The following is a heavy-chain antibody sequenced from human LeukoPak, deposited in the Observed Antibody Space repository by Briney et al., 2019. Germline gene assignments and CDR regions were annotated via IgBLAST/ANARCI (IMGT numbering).Heavy chain of an antibody. Sequence: PSETLSLTCAVYGGSFSGYYWSWIRQPPGKGLEWIGEINHSGSTNYNPSLKSRVTISVDTSKNQFPLKLSSVAAADTAVYYCAREAGVIAVAGIDYWGQGTLATVSS. J-gene: IGHJ4*02. CDR3: AREAGVIAVAGIDY. V-gene: IGHV4-34*01. CDR2: INHSGST. D-gene: IGHD6-19*01. CDR1: GGSFSGYY.